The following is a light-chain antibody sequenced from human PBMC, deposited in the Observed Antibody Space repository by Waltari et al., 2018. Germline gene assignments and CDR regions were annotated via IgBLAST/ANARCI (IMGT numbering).Light chain of an antibody. Sequence: EIVLTQSPATLTLSPGDTAPLPCRASQTVRTFLAWYQQKPGQAPRLLIFDASSRATGISPKFRGSGSGTDFTLTVNNLEPEDFAVYYCQQRSSWPYTFGQGTRVDFK. J-gene: IGKJ2*01. CDR3: QQRSSWPYT. CDR2: DAS. V-gene: IGKV3-11*01. CDR1: QTVRTF.